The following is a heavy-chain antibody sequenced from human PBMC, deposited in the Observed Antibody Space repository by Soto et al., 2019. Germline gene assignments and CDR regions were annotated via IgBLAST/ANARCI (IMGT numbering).Heavy chain of an antibody. J-gene: IGHJ5*02. CDR1: GFTFSSYA. Sequence: VQLLESGGGLVQPGGSLRLSCAASGFTFSSYAMSWVRQAPGKGLEWVSAISGSGGSTYYADSVKGRFTISRDNSKNTLYLQMNSLRAEDTAVYYCAKEGEPQLVGGENWFDPWGQGTLVTVSS. D-gene: IGHD6-13*01. CDR2: ISGSGGST. V-gene: IGHV3-23*01. CDR3: AKEGEPQLVGGENWFDP.